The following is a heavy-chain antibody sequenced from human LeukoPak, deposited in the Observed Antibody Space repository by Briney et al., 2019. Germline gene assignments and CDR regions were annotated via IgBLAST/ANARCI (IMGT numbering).Heavy chain of an antibody. J-gene: IGHJ4*02. CDR1: GFTFSSYA. CDR3: AKRALVETISRGFDN. D-gene: IGHD4-23*01. Sequence: GGSLRLSCAASGFTFSSYAMSWVRPAPGQGLEWVSGLYVSGGSPYYADSVKGRFTISRDTSTNTMYLQMNSRRAEDTGVYNWAKRALVETISRGFDNGGQGTLVTVSS. V-gene: IGHV3-23*01. CDR2: LYVSGGSP.